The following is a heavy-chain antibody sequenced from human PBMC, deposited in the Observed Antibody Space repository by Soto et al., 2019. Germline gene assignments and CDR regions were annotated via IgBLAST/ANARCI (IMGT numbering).Heavy chain of an antibody. V-gene: IGHV1-3*01. CDR1: GYTFTSYA. J-gene: IGHJ4*02. D-gene: IGHD3-22*01. CDR2: INAGNGNT. CDR3: ARWGGAYYYDSSGYYGGPFNY. Sequence: ASVKVSGKASGYTFTSYAMHWVRQAPGQRLEWMGWINAGNGNTKYSQKFQGRVTITRDTSASTAYMELSSLRSEDTAVYYCARWGGAYYYDSSGYYGGPFNYWGQGTLVTVSS.